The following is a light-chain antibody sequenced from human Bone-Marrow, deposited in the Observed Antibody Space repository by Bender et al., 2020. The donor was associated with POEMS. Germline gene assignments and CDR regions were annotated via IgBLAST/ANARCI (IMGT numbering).Light chain of an antibody. Sequence: TISCSGTSSNFGNNAANWYQHVPGTAPKPLIYSNNQRPSGVPDRVSASTSGTSASLAISGLHSDDEADYYCSSWDDSLNGWVFGGGTKLTVL. CDR2: SNN. CDR1: SSNFGNNA. V-gene: IGLV1-44*01. J-gene: IGLJ3*02. CDR3: SSWDDSLNGWV.